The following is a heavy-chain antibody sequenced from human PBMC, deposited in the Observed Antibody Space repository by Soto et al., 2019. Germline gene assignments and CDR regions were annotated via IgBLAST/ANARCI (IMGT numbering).Heavy chain of an antibody. CDR1: GGSISSYY. CDR3: ARDGATTGSVYLDY. V-gene: IGHV4-59*01. CDR2: IYYSGST. Sequence: PSETLSLTCTVSGGSISSYYWSWIRQPPGKGLEWIGYIYYSGSTNYNSSLKSRVTMSMDTSRNQFSLRLTSVSAADTAVYYCARDGATTGSVYLDYWGQGTLVTVSS. D-gene: IGHD1-1*01. J-gene: IGHJ4*02.